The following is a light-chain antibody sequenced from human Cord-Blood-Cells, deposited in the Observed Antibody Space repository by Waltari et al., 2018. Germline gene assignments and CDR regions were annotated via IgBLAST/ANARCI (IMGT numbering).Light chain of an antibody. CDR1: SSDVGGYNY. CDR3: SSYTSSSTLV. J-gene: IGLJ3*02. Sequence: QSALTQPASVSGSPGQSITISCTGTSSDVGGYNYVSWYQQHPGKAPKLMIYDVSNRTSGVSNLFSGSKSGNTASLTISGLQAEDEADYYCSSYTSSSTLVFGGGTKLTVL. V-gene: IGLV2-14*01. CDR2: DVS.